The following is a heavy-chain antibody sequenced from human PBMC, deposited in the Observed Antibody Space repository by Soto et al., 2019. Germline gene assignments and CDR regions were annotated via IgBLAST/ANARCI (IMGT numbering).Heavy chain of an antibody. CDR1: GGSLSTGGCS. Sequence: QLLLVESGSGLVRPSQALSLSCNVSGGSLSTGGCSWAWVRLPVGKGLEWIGYIFDTGNTYFSASLKSRLSMSVDTSRNQFSIQLASVTAADTAMYYCACLNGYIRYFDHWGRGTLVTVSS. CDR2: IFDTGNT. J-gene: IGHJ2*01. CDR3: ACLNGYIRYFDH. D-gene: IGHD5-12*01. V-gene: IGHV4-30-2*01.